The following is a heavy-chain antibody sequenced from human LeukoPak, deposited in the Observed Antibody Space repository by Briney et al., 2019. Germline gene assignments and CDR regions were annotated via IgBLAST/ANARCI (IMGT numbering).Heavy chain of an antibody. D-gene: IGHD6-19*01. Sequence: GGSLRLSCAASGFTFSSYAMSWVRQAPGKGLEWVSAISGSGGSTYYADSVKGRFTISRDNSKNTLYLQMNSLRAEDTTVYYCAKSYSSGFVPPIEEYFDYWGQGTLVTVSS. CDR2: ISGSGGST. CDR3: AKSYSSGFVPPIEEYFDY. J-gene: IGHJ4*02. CDR1: GFTFSSYA. V-gene: IGHV3-23*01.